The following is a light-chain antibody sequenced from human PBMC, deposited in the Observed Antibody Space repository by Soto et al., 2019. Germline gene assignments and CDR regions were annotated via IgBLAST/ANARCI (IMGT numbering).Light chain of an antibody. CDR3: PSYDSILSGSV. Sequence: QSVLTQPPSVSGAPGQRVTISCTGSSSNIGAGFDVHWYQQLPGTAPKLLIYGNSNRPSGVPDRFSGSKSGTSASLAITGLQAEYEGDYSCPSYDSILSGSVFGSGTKLTVL. J-gene: IGLJ1*01. CDR2: GNS. CDR1: SSNIGAGFD. V-gene: IGLV1-40*01.